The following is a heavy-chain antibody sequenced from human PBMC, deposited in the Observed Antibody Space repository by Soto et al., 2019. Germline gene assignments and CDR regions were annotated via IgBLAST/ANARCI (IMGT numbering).Heavy chain of an antibody. CDR3: ARGLYHKYGQYH. Sequence: EVQLVESGGGLVQTGGSLRLSCAASGFPFSSYWMHWVRQAPGEGLVWVARINGDGTSTNYADSVKGRFTISRDNGQNTVYLQMNSLRAEDTAVYSCARGLYHKYGQYHWGQGTLVTVSS. J-gene: IGHJ5*02. CDR2: INGDGTST. CDR1: GFPFSSYW. V-gene: IGHV3-74*01. D-gene: IGHD2-2*01.